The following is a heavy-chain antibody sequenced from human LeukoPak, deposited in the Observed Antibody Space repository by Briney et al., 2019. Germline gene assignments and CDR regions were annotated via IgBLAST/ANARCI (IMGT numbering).Heavy chain of an antibody. CDR1: GYTFTGYY. CDR3: AREPPTLYSSSWYYFDY. J-gene: IGHJ4*02. Sequence: GASVKVSCKASGYTFTGYYMHWVRQAPGQGLEWMGIINPSGGSTSYAQKFQGRVTMTRDTSTSTVYMELSSLRSEDTAVYYCAREPPTLYSSSWYYFDYWGQGTLVTVSS. V-gene: IGHV1-46*01. D-gene: IGHD6-13*01. CDR2: INPSGGST.